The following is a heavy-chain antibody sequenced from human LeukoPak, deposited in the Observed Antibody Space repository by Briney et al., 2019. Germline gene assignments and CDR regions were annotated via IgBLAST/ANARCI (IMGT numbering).Heavy chain of an antibody. CDR1: GGTFSSYA. D-gene: IGHD2-2*01. Sequence: SVKVSCKASGGTFSSYAISWVRQAPGQGLEWMGGIIPIFGTANYAQKFQGRVTITADESTSTAYMELSSLRSEDTAVYYCARDRGDIVVVPAAMNYYYYYMDVWGQGTTVTVSS. V-gene: IGHV1-69*13. J-gene: IGHJ6*03. CDR2: IIPIFGTA. CDR3: ARDRGDIVVVPAAMNYYYYYMDV.